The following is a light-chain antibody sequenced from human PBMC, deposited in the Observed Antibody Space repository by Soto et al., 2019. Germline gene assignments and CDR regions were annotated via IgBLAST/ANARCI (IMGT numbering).Light chain of an antibody. CDR2: GAS. J-gene: IGKJ5*01. Sequence: ETEMTQSPATLSVPPGERATLSCRASQSVSSKLAWYQQKPGQAPRLLIYGASTRATGIPARFSGSGSGTEFTLTISSLQSEDFAVYYCQQYNNWPPITFGQGTRLEIK. V-gene: IGKV3D-15*01. CDR1: QSVSSK. CDR3: QQYNNWPPIT.